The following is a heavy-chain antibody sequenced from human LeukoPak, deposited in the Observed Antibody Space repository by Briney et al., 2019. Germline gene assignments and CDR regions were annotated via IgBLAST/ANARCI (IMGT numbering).Heavy chain of an antibody. V-gene: IGHV4-4*02. CDR2: IYHSGST. J-gene: IGHJ6*02. CDR1: GGSISSRNW. D-gene: IGHD6-6*01. CDR3: ATGSSIADPDYYGMDV. Sequence: SETLSLTCAVSGGSISSRNWWSWVRQPPGKGLEWIGEIYHSGSTNYNPSLKSRVTISVDKSKNQFSLKLSSVTAADTAVYYCATGSSIADPDYYGMDVWGQGTTVTVSS.